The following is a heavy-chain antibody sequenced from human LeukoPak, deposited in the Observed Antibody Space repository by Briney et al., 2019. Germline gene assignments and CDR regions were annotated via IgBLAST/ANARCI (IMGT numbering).Heavy chain of an antibody. Sequence: GGSLRLSCAASGFTFSSYSMNWVRQAPGKGLEWVSGISGSGGHTYYADSVKGRFTISRDNSKNTLYLQMNSLRAEDTAVYYCAKHIVVSDYFDYWGQGTLVTVSS. CDR2: ISGSGGHT. D-gene: IGHD2-21*01. CDR1: GFTFSSYS. CDR3: AKHIVVSDYFDY. J-gene: IGHJ4*02. V-gene: IGHV3-23*01.